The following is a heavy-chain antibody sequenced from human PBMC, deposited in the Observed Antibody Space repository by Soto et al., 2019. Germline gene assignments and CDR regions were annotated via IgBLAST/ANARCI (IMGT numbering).Heavy chain of an antibody. D-gene: IGHD2-21*02. CDR3: ARTGHIVVVTGLFLPTDFDY. V-gene: IGHV3-23*01. CDR2: VGGNGATR. Sequence: GGSLRLSCAASGFTFSSYAMSWVRQAPGKGLEWVSSVGGNGATRYYADSVKGRFTISRDNSKNSLYLQMNSLRAEDTAVYYCARTGHIVVVTGLFLPTDFDYWGQGSLVTVSS. J-gene: IGHJ4*02. CDR1: GFTFSSYA.